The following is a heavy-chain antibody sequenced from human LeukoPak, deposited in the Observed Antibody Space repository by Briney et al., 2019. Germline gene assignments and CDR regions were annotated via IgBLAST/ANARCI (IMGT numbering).Heavy chain of an antibody. D-gene: IGHD3-16*02. CDR2: VKSRSAGETT. V-gene: IGHV3-15*01. CDR1: GFSISNDW. CDR3: ADYDYVWGSYRQGY. J-gene: IGHJ4*02. Sequence: GGSLRLSCAASGFSISNDWMSWVRQAPGKGLEWVARVKSRSAGETTDYAAPVKGRFTISRDDSKNTLYLQMNSLRAEDTAVYYCADYDYVWGSYRQGYWGQGTLVTVSS.